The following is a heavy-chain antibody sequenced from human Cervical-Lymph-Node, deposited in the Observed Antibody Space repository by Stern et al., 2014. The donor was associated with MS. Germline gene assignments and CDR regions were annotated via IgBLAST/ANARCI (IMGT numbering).Heavy chain of an antibody. D-gene: IGHD2-21*01. CDR2: LDWDGDK. J-gene: IGHJ4*02. CDR1: GFSLSTTGMC. Sequence: QVTLKESGPALVKPTQTLTLTCTFSGFSLSTTGMCLSWIRQPPGTALECLALLDWDGDKYYSTALKTRLTISKDTSKNQVVLTMTNMAPLDTATYFCVRAREGYYFDYWGQGIPVTVSS. V-gene: IGHV2-70*01. CDR3: VRAREGYYFDY.